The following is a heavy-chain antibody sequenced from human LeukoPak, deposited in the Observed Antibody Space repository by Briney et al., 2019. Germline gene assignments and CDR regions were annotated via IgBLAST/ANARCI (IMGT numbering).Heavy chain of an antibody. CDR2: INPNSGST. V-gene: IGHV1-46*01. CDR3: ARDGSTTMAPQPLDY. Sequence: ASVKVSCKASGYTFTSYDINWVRQATGQGLEWMGIINPNSGSTTYAQKFQGRVTMTRDTSTSTVYMELRSLRSEDTAAYYCARDGSTTMAPQPLDYWGQGTLVTVSS. CDR1: GYTFTSYD. J-gene: IGHJ4*02. D-gene: IGHD5-18*01.